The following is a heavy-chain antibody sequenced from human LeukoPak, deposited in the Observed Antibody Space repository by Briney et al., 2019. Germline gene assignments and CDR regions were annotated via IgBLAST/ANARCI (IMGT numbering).Heavy chain of an antibody. CDR2: IYPGDADT. J-gene: IGHJ5*02. Sequence: GEALKISCKGSGYSFTSYWIGWVRQMRGKGLEWMGIIYPGDADTRYRPSFQSHVTISADKSISTAYLQWSSLKASDTAMYYCESLVAAAGTARNWFDPWGQGTLVTVSS. D-gene: IGHD6-13*01. CDR3: ESLVAAAGTARNWFDP. CDR1: GYSFTSYW. V-gene: IGHV5-51*01.